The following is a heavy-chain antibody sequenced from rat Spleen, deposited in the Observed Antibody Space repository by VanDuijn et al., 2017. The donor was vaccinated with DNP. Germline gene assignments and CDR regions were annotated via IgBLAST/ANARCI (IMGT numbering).Heavy chain of an antibody. V-gene: IGHV5-7*01. Sequence: EVQLVESGGGLVQPGRSLKLSCAASGFSFSYYYMAWVRQAPKKGLEWVATISYDGSSTYYRDSVKGRFTISRDNAKSTLYLQMDSLRSEDTATYYCARPGGSWSQGVMVTVSS. J-gene: IGHJ2*01. CDR2: ISYDGSST. CDR3: ARPGGS. D-gene: IGHD1-4*01. CDR1: GFSFSYYY.